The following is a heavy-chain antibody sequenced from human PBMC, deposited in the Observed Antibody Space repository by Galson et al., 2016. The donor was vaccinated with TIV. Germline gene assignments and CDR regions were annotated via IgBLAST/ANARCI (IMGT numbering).Heavy chain of an antibody. Sequence: LSLTCAVYGGSFTGYYWSWMRQAPGKGLEWIGEINDSGRTNYNPSLKSRVTISLDTSKNQLSLKLTSETAADTALYFCAREGGDVILPSAIRRLNAFDIWGQGTVVTVSS. J-gene: IGHJ3*02. CDR1: GGSFTGYY. V-gene: IGHV4-34*01. CDR2: INDSGRT. D-gene: IGHD2-2*02. CDR3: AREGGDVILPSAIRRLNAFDI.